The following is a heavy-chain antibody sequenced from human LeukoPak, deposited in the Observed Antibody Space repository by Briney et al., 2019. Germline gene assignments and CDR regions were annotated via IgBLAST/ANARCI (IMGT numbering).Heavy chain of an antibody. Sequence: SETLSLTCAVYGGSFSGYCWSWIRQPPGKGLEWIGEINHSGSTNYNPSLKSRVTISVDTSKNQFSLKLSSVTAADTAVYYCARGGRVRFGTWGQGTLVTVSS. CDR2: INHSGST. D-gene: IGHD3-10*01. CDR1: GGSFSGYC. V-gene: IGHV4-34*01. J-gene: IGHJ5*02. CDR3: ARGGRVRFGT.